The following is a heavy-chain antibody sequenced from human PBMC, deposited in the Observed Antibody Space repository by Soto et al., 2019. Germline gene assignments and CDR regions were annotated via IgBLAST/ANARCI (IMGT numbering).Heavy chain of an antibody. V-gene: IGHV4-30-4*01. CDR3: AREEKVAAILEY. J-gene: IGHJ4*02. Sequence: SETLSLTCTVSGGSISSGDYYWSWIRQPPGKGLEWIGYIYYSGSTYYNPSLKSRVTISVDTSKNQFSLKLSSVTAADTAVYYCAREEKVAAILEYWGQGTLVTVSS. CDR2: IYYSGST. CDR1: GGSISSGDYY. D-gene: IGHD2-15*01.